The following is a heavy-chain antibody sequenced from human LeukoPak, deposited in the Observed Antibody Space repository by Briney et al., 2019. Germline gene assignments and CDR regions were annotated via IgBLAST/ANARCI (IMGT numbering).Heavy chain of an antibody. J-gene: IGHJ6*02. V-gene: IGHV3-30-3*01. CDR1: GFTFSNYA. CDR3: ARPSHPKTIGWYYFFGMDV. Sequence: GGSLRLSCAASGFTFSNYAILWVRQAPGKGLEWVAVISYDGSSKNFADSVKGRFTISRDNSKNTLYLQMNSLRVEDTAVYYCARPSHPKTIGWYYFFGMDVWGQGTTVTVSS. CDR2: ISYDGSSK. D-gene: IGHD6-19*01.